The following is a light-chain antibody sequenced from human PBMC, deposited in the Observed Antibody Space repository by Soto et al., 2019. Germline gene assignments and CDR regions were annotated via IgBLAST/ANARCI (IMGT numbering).Light chain of an antibody. CDR3: SSYTSSSPFV. J-gene: IGLJ1*01. Sequence: QSVLTQPASVSGSPGQSITISCTGTSSDVGGYNYVSWYQHHPGKAPRLMIYEVSNRPSGVSNRSAGSKSGNAASLTISGLQAEDEAYYYCSSYTSSSPFVFGAGTKLTVL. CDR2: EVS. CDR1: SSDVGGYNY. V-gene: IGLV2-14*01.